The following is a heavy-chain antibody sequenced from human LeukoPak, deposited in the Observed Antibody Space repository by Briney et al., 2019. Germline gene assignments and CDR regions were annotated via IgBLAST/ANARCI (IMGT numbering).Heavy chain of an antibody. J-gene: IGHJ4*02. CDR3: ARDGASTVSLDY. V-gene: IGHV3-21*01. CDR1: GFTFSSYS. CDR2: ISSSSSYI. Sequence: GGSLRLSCAASGFTFSSYSMNWVRQAPGKGLEWVSSISSSSSYIYYADSVKGRFTISRDNAKNSLYLQMNSPRAEDTAVYYCARDGASTVSLDYWGQGTLVTVSS. D-gene: IGHD4-17*01.